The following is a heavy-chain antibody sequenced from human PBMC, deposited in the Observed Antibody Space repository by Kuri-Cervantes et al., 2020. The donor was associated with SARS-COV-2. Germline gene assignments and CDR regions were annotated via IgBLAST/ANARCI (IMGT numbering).Heavy chain of an antibody. CDR3: ARVGSGPGGVDH. V-gene: IGHV3-66*02. CDR2: IYGDGST. CDR1: GFTVNNNY. J-gene: IGHJ4*02. D-gene: IGHD6-19*01. Sequence: GGSLRLSCAASGFTVNNNYMAWVRQAPGKGRQWVSIIYGDGSTFYAVSVKGRITISRDNSKNTLFLQMNSLRIEDTALYYCARVGSGPGGVDHWGQGTLVTVSS.